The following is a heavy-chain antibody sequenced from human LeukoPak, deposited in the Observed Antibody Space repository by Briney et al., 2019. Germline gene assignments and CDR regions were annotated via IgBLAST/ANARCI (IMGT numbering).Heavy chain of an antibody. J-gene: IGHJ4*02. D-gene: IGHD3-16*01. CDR1: AYTFTSYA. V-gene: IGHV7-4-1*02. CDR3: ARSQRLIGNDY. Sequence: ASVKVSCKASAYTFTSYAMHWVRQAPGQGLEWMGWNNTNTGNPTYAQGFTGRFVFSLDTSVSTAYLQISSLKAEDTAVYYCARSQRLIGNDYWGQGTLVTVSS. CDR2: NNTNTGNP.